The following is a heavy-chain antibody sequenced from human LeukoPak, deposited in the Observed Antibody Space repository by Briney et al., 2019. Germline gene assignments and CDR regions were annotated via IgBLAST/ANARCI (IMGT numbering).Heavy chain of an antibody. Sequence: SETLSLNCTVPGYFINRGYYWGWNRQPPGKGLEWIGSIWHTGSTYYNPSLKSRVTISVDTSKNQFSLKLTSVTAADTAVYYCARITDLSVATDYWGQGTLATVSS. J-gene: IGHJ4*02. CDR1: GYFINRGYY. V-gene: IGHV4-38-2*02. D-gene: IGHD6-19*01. CDR3: ARITDLSVATDY. CDR2: IWHTGST.